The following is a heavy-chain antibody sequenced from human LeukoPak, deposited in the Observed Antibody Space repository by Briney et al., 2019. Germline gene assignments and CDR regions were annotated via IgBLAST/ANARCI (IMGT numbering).Heavy chain of an antibody. Sequence: GGSLRLSCAASGFTVSSNHMNWVRQAPGKGLEWVSIIYYGGNTFYADSVKGRFTISRDNSKNALYLQINSLRAEDTAVYYCAALSGVGVKIGFDHWGQGALVVVSS. CDR2: IYYGGNT. D-gene: IGHD1-26*01. J-gene: IGHJ4*02. CDR3: AALSGVGVKIGFDH. V-gene: IGHV3-66*01. CDR1: GFTVSSNH.